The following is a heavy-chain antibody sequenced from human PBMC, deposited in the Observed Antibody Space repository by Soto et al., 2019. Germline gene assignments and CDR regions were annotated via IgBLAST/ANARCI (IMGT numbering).Heavy chain of an antibody. CDR1: GFTFSSYG. J-gene: IGHJ6*02. Sequence: QVQLMESGGSVLQPGRSLRLSCAASGFTFSSYGMHWVRQAPGKGLEWVTIISNDGSIQYYGDSVKGLFTVSRDNSKNTLFLEMNSLTAEDTATYYCAKDRRDSSGTCSRCFGMDVWGQGTTVTVSS. CDR3: AKDRRDSSGTCSRCFGMDV. D-gene: IGHD3-22*01. CDR2: ISNDGSIQ. V-gene: IGHV3-30*18.